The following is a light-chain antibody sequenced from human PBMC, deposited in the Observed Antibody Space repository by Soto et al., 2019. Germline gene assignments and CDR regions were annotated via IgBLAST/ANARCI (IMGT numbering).Light chain of an antibody. V-gene: IGLV2-14*01. CDR3: SSYTSSSV. CDR2: EVS. CDR1: SSDVGGYNY. J-gene: IGLJ1*01. Sequence: QSALTQPASVSGSPGQSITISCTGTSSDVGGYNYVSWYQQHPGKAPKLMIYEVSNRPSGVSNRFSGSKSGNTASLTISGLQAEDEADYYCSSYTSSSVFGTGTRSPS.